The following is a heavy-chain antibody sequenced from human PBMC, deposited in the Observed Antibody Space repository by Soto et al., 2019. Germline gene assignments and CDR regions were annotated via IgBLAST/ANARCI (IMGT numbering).Heavy chain of an antibody. V-gene: IGHV3-23*01. J-gene: IGHJ6*03. Sequence: GGSLRLSCAASGFTFSSYAMSWVRQAPGKGLEWVSAISGSGGSTYYADSGKGRFTISRDNSKNTLYLQRNSLRAEDTAVSYCAKVPYGGGITTIFGVVPNYYYYYMDVWGKGTTVTVSS. CDR3: AKVPYGGGITTIFGVVPNYYYYYMDV. CDR1: GFTFSSYA. CDR2: ISGSGGST. D-gene: IGHD3-3*01.